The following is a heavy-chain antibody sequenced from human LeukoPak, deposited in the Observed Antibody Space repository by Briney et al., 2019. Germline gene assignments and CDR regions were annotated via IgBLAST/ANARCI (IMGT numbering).Heavy chain of an antibody. J-gene: IGHJ4*02. D-gene: IGHD1-26*01. Sequence: GGSLRLSCTASGFTFSSYWMSWVRQAPGKGLEWVGRIKSKTDGGTTDYAAPVKGRFTISRDDSKNTLYLQMSSLKTEDTAVYYCTTDRVGATFDYWGQGTLVTVSS. V-gene: IGHV3-15*01. CDR2: IKSKTDGGTT. CDR1: GFTFSSYW. CDR3: TTDRVGATFDY.